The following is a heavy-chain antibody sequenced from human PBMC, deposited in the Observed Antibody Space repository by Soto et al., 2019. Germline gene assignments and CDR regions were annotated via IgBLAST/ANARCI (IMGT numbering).Heavy chain of an antibody. CDR2: IYYSGST. J-gene: IGHJ4*02. D-gene: IGHD4-17*01. CDR3: ARHYGDYPYFDY. Sequence: KTSECLSLTCTVSGGSISSYYWSWIRQPPGKGLEWIEYIYYSGSTNYNPSLKSRVTISVDTSKNQFSLKLSSVTAADTAVYYCARHYGDYPYFDYWGQGTLVTVSS. CDR1: GGSISSYY. V-gene: IGHV4-59*08.